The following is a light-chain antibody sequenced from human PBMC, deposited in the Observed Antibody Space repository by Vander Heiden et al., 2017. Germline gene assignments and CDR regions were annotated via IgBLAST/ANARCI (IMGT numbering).Light chain of an antibody. Sequence: SSELTQDPAVSVALGQTVRITCQGDSLRSYYASWYQQKPGQAPVRVIFGKNNRPSGIPDRFSGSSSGNTASLTITGAQAEDEADDYCNSRDSSGNPEDVVFGGGTKLTVL. CDR2: GKN. CDR1: SLRSYY. J-gene: IGLJ2*01. V-gene: IGLV3-19*01. CDR3: NSRDSSGNPEDVV.